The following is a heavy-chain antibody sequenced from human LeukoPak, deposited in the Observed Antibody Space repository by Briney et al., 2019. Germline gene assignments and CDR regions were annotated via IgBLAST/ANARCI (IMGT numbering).Heavy chain of an antibody. D-gene: IGHD3-10*01. Sequence: PSETLSLTCAVYGGSFSGYYWSWIRQPPGKGLEWIGEINHSGSTNYNPSLKSRVTISVDTSKNQFSLKLSSVTAADTAVYYCASRKRYYGSGRAWFDPWGQGTLVTVSS. V-gene: IGHV4-34*01. CDR3: ASRKRYYGSGRAWFDP. CDR1: GGSFSGYY. CDR2: INHSGST. J-gene: IGHJ5*02.